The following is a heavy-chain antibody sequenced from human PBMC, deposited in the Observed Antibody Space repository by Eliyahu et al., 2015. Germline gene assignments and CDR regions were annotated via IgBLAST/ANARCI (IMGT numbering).Heavy chain of an antibody. D-gene: IGHD6-13*01. J-gene: IGHJ6*03. CDR2: TXYSGST. Sequence: QVQLQESGPGLVKPSETLSLTCTVXGGSISSXXWSXIRQPPGXGLEWIGYTXYSGSTNYNPPLKSRVTISVDTSKNQFSLKLSSVTAADTAVYYCARDLYSSSRKGPIHYYYYMDVWGKGTTVTVSS. V-gene: IGHV4-59*01. CDR1: GGSISSXX. CDR3: ARDLYSSSRKGPIHYYYYMDV.